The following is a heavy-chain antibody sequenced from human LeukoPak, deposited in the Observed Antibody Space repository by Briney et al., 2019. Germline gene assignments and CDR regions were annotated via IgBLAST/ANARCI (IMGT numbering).Heavy chain of an antibody. CDR2: MYYRGSA. J-gene: IGHJ4*02. Sequence: PSETLSLTCAVSGDSVSSVDYYWGWVRQSPGEGLQWIGYMYYRGSAYFSPSLERRLSISIDTSKNQFSLMLRSVAAADTAVYYRARVLRFYFDTTGYYFDHWGQGTLVTASS. D-gene: IGHD3-22*01. V-gene: IGHV4-30-4*01. CDR1: GDSVSSVDYY. CDR3: ARVLRFYFDTTGYYFDH.